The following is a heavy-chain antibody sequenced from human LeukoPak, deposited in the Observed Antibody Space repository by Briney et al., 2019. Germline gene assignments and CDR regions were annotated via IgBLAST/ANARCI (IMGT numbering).Heavy chain of an antibody. CDR3: ARISSSNWYNERGAFDV. Sequence: SETLSLTCTVSGYSISNAYYWGWIRQPPGKGLEWIGSIYYSGSTYYNPSLKSRVTISVDTSKNQFSLKLSSVTAADTAVYYCARISSSNWYNERGAFDVWGQGTMVTVSS. CDR2: IYYSGST. J-gene: IGHJ3*01. V-gene: IGHV4-38-2*02. CDR1: GYSISNAYY. D-gene: IGHD6-13*01.